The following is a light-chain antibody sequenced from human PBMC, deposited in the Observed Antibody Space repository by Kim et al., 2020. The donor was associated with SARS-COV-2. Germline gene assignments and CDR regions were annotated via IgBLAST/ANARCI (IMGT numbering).Light chain of an antibody. J-gene: IGLJ2*01. CDR3: NSRDSSGNLP. V-gene: IGLV3-19*01. CDR2: GKN. CDR1: SLRSYY. Sequence: SSELTQDPAVSVALGQTVRITCQGDSLRSYYASWYQQKPGQAPVLVIYGKNNRPSGIPDRFSGSSSGNTASLTNTGAQAEDEADYYCNSRDSSGNLPFGGGTKLTVL.